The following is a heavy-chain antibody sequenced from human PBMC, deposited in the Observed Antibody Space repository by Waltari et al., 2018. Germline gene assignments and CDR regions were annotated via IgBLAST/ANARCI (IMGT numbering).Heavy chain of an antibody. CDR1: GYTLTELS. D-gene: IGHD6-19*01. CDR3: TTYRPRQWPEYY. Sequence: QVQLVQSGAEVKKPGASVKVSCKVSGYTLTELSMHWVRQAPGKGLEWMGGFKTEDDETIYSQKFQGRFTMTEDTSTATADVELCSLRSEDTAVYYCTTYRPRQWPEYYWGQGTLVTVSS. V-gene: IGHV1-24*01. CDR2: FKTEDDET. J-gene: IGHJ4*02.